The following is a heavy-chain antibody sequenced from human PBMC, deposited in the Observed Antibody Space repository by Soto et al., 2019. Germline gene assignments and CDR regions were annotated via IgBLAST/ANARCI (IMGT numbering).Heavy chain of an antibody. J-gene: IGHJ5*02. Sequence: QLQLQESGPGLVKPSETLSLTCTVSGGSISTSGYFWGWIRQPPGKGLEWIGTIYYSGSTYYNPSPKSRVTISQTPSNNQFSLKLSSVTAADTAVYYCATSNWFDPWCQGTLVTVSS. CDR3: ATSNWFDP. CDR2: IYYSGST. V-gene: IGHV4-39*01. CDR1: GGSISTSGYF. D-gene: IGHD4-4*01.